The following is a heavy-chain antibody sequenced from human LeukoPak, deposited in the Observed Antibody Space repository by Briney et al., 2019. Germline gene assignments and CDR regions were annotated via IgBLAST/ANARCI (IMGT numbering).Heavy chain of an antibody. J-gene: IGHJ4*02. CDR2: IYSGGST. Sequence: GGSLRLSCAASGFTVSSNYMSWVRQAPGKGLEWVSVIYSGGSTYYSDSVKGRFTISRDNSKNTLYLQMISLRVEDTAVYSCARGSGTHYYFDYWGQGTLVTVSS. CDR1: GFTVSSNY. D-gene: IGHD6-13*01. V-gene: IGHV3-53*01. CDR3: ARGSGTHYYFDY.